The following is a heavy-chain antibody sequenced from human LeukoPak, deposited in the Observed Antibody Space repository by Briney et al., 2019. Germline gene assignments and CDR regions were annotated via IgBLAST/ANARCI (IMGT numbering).Heavy chain of an antibody. J-gene: IGHJ4*02. CDR1: GFTFSKYW. D-gene: IGHD6-19*01. V-gene: IGHV3-74*01. Sequence: QPGGSLRLSCAAAGFTFSKYWMLWVRQAPRKGLESDSRINTDGTVTTYADSVKGPFTVSRDNADNTMFLQMNSVRDEDTAVYYCATKQWLAPPPDSWGQGTPVTVSS. CDR2: INTDGTVT. CDR3: ATKQWLAPPPDS.